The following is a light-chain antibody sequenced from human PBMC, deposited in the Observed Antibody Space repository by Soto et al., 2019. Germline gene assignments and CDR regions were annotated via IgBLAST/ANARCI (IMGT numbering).Light chain of an antibody. J-gene: IGKJ2*01. CDR1: QSVSSSY. V-gene: IGKV3-20*01. CDR2: GAS. Sequence: EIVLTQSPGTLSLSPGERATLSCRASQSVSSSYLAWYQQKPGQAPRLLIYGASSRATGIPDRFRGSGSGTDFTLTINRLEPADFAVYFCQQYGGSPPHTFGQETMVEI. CDR3: QQYGGSPPHT.